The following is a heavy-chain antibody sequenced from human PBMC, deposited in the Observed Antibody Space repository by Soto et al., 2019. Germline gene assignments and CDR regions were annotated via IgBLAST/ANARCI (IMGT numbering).Heavy chain of an antibody. CDR2: ISSSSSTI. CDR3: VVGDYDTRDY. D-gene: IGHD4-17*01. CDR1: GFTFDDYA. V-gene: IGHV3-11*01. J-gene: IGHJ4*02. Sequence: GGSLRLSCAASGFTFDDYAMHWVRQAPGKGLEWVSGISSSSSTIDYADSVKGRFTISRDNAKNSLYLQMNSLRAEDTAVYYCVVGDYDTRDYWGQGTLVTVSS.